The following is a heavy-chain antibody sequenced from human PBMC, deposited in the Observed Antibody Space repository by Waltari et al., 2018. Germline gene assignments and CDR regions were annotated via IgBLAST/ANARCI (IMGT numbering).Heavy chain of an antibody. CDR3: ASGVVVTARRGYYFDY. CDR2: IYTSGST. V-gene: IGHV4-4*07. CDR1: GGSISSYY. J-gene: IGHJ4*02. Sequence: QVQLQESGPGLVKPSETLSLTCTVSGGSISSYYWSWIRQPAGKGLEWIGRIYTSGSTNYNPSLKSRVTMSVDTSKNQFSLKLSSLRSEDTAVYYCASGVVVTARRGYYFDYWGQGTLVTVSS. D-gene: IGHD2-21*02.